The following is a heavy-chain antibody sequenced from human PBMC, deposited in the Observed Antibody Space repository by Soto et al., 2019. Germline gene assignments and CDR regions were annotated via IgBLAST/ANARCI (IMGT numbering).Heavy chain of an antibody. V-gene: IGHV4-39*01. CDR2: IYYSGST. Sequence: PSETLSLTCTVSGGSISSSSYYWGWIRQPPGKGLEWIGSIYYSGSTYYNPSLKSRVTISVDTSKNQFSLKLSSVTAADTAVYYCARHVSGSGRDGYNYYYYYYGMDVWGQGTTVTVSS. D-gene: IGHD5-12*01. CDR3: ARHVSGSGRDGYNYYYYYYGMDV. J-gene: IGHJ6*02. CDR1: GGSISSSSYY.